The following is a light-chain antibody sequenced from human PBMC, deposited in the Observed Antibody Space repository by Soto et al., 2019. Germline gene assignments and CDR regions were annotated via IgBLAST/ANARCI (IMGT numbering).Light chain of an antibody. CDR3: SSYTSSSTYV. CDR1: SSDVGGYHY. Sequence: QSALTQPASVSGSPGQSITISCTGTSSDVGGYHYVSWYQQHPGKAPKLMIFEVSHRPSGVSNRFSGSKSGNTASLTISGLQAEDEADYYCSSYTSSSTYVFGTGTKLTVL. J-gene: IGLJ1*01. V-gene: IGLV2-14*01. CDR2: EVS.